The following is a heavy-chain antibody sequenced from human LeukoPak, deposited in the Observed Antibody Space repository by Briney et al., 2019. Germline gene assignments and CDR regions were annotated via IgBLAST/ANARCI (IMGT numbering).Heavy chain of an antibody. CDR2: ISSDGRDI. CDR1: GFSFSSHA. CDR3: VREAAATLFDY. J-gene: IGHJ4*02. Sequence: GGSLRLSCAASGFSFSSHAMNWVRLAPGKGLEWVSFISSDGRDIFYSDSVRGRFTISRDNAKNSLSLQMTSLKAEDTAVYYCVREAAATLFDYWGQGTLVTVSS. D-gene: IGHD1-26*01. V-gene: IGHV3-21*01.